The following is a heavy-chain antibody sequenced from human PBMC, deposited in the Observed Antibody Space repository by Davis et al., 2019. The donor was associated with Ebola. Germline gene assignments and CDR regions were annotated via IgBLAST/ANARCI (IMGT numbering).Heavy chain of an antibody. J-gene: IGHJ4*02. CDR3: VRDLMTTEENYLDY. CDR2: ISYDGSNK. Sequence: GESLKISCAASGFTFSSYAMHWVRQAPGKGLEWVAVISYDGSNKYYADSVKGRFTISRDNSKNTLYLQMNSLRAEDTAVYYCVRDLMTTEENYLDYWGQGTLVTVSS. V-gene: IGHV3-30-3*01. D-gene: IGHD4-17*01. CDR1: GFTFSSYA.